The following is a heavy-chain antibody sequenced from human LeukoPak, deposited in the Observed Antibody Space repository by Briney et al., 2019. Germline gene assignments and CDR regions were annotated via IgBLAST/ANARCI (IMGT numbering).Heavy chain of an antibody. J-gene: IGHJ4*02. Sequence: SVKVSCKASGGTFSSYAISWVRQAPGQGLEWMGGIIPIFGTANYAQKFQGRVTITADESTSTAYMELSSLRSEDTAVYYCAREGPGTYYFDTWGQGTLVTVSS. D-gene: IGHD1-14*01. CDR1: GGTFSSYA. CDR2: IIPIFGTA. CDR3: AREGPGTYYFDT. V-gene: IGHV1-69*13.